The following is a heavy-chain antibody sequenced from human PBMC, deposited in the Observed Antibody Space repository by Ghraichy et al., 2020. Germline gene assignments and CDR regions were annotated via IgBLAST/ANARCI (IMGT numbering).Heavy chain of an antibody. CDR1: GFTFSSYA. CDR2: ISGSGGST. D-gene: IGHD3-3*01. Sequence: GGSLRLSCAASGFTFSSYAMSWVRQAPGKGLEWVSAISGSGGSTYYADSVKGRFTISRDNSKKPLYLQMNSLRAEDTAVYYCAKAGGYYDFWSGYHDPWGQGTLVTVSS. J-gene: IGHJ5*02. CDR3: AKAGGYYDFWSGYHDP. V-gene: IGHV3-23*01.